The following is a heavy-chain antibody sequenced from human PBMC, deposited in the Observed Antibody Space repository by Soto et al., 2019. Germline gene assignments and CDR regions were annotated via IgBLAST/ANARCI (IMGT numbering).Heavy chain of an antibody. Sequence: PGGSLRLSCAASGFTFSSYAMSWVRQAPGKGLEWVSAISGSGGSTYYADSVKGRFTISRDNSKNTLYLQMNSLRAEDTAVYYCSKDSNCYDFWSGYADYYYYGMDVWGQGSTVTVSS. CDR1: GFTFSSYA. V-gene: IGHV3-23*01. D-gene: IGHD3-3*01. CDR2: ISGSGGST. J-gene: IGHJ6*02. CDR3: SKDSNCYDFWSGYADYYYYGMDV.